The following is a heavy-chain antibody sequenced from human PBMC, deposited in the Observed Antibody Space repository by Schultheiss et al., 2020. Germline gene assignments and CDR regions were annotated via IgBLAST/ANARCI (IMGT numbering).Heavy chain of an antibody. CDR2: IYSGGST. J-gene: IGHJ4*02. CDR3: ARDLWSVAGRFDS. Sequence: ETLSLTCAVYGGSFSGYYWSWIRQPPGKGLEWVSVIYSGGSTYYADSVKGRFTISRDNAKNLLFLQMDSLRAEDTAVYFCARDLWSVAGRFDSWGQGTLVTVSS. D-gene: IGHD6-19*01. CDR1: GGSFSGYY. V-gene: IGHV3-53*01.